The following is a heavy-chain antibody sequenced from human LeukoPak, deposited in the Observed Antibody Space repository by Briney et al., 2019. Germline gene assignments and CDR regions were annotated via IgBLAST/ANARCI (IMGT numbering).Heavy chain of an antibody. J-gene: IGHJ5*02. CDR3: ARDKGWFDP. Sequence: PSEPLSPTCTVSGGPIGSYYGGWTRHPPGKGLEWIGYIYYSGSTNYNPSLKSRVTISVDTSKNQFSLKLSSVTAADTAVYYCARDKGWFDPWGQGTLVTVSS. V-gene: IGHV4-59*01. CDR2: IYYSGST. CDR1: GGPIGSYY.